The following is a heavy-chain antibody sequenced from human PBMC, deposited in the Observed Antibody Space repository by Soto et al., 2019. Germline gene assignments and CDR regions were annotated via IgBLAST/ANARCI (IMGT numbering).Heavy chain of an antibody. CDR3: ITTYSGPPQSPYLEL. D-gene: IGHD1-26*01. V-gene: IGHV3-15*01. Sequence: GGSLRLSCAASGFTINNAWMSWVRQAPGKGLEWVGRIKSKGNGGTADYAAPVKGRFTISRDDSKNMLYLQMNSLKTEDTAVYYCITTYSGPPQSPYLELWGQGTPVTVSS. CDR2: IKSKGNGGTA. J-gene: IGHJ4*02. CDR1: GFTINNAW.